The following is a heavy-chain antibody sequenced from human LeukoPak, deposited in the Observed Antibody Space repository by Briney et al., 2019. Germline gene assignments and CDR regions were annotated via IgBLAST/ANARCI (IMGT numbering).Heavy chain of an antibody. D-gene: IGHD3-10*01. V-gene: IGHV3-7*01. CDR3: ARRMVRGVITFDY. J-gene: IGHJ4*02. CDR2: IMQDGSEK. Sequence: GGSLRLSCAASGFTFSSYWMSWVRQAPGKGLEWVANIMQDGSEKYYVDSVKGRFTISRDNAKNSLYLQMNSLRAEDTAVYYCARRMVRGVITFDYWGQGTLVTVSS. CDR1: GFTFSSYW.